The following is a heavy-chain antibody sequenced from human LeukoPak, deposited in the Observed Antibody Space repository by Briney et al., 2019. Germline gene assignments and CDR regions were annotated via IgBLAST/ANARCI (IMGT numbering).Heavy chain of an antibody. V-gene: IGHV4-34*01. CDR1: GVSFSGYY. CDR3: ARGRYSSGWCDY. CDR2: INHSGST. D-gene: IGHD6-19*01. Sequence: PSETLSLTCAVYGVSFSGYYWSWIRQPPGKGLEWIGEINHSGSTNYNPSLKSRVTISVDTSKNQFSLKLSSVTAADTAVYYCARGRYSSGWCDYWGQGTLVTVSS. J-gene: IGHJ4*02.